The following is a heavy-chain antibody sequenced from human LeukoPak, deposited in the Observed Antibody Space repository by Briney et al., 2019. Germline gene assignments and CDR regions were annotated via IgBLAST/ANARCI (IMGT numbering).Heavy chain of an antibody. Sequence: GASVKVSCKASGYTFTSYGISWVRQAPGQGLEWMGWISAYNGNTNYAQKLQGRVTMTTDTSTNTAYMELRSLRSDDTAVYYCARDFGAADYYYMDVWGKGTTVTVSS. V-gene: IGHV1-18*01. CDR3: ARDFGAADYYYMDV. CDR1: GYTFTSYG. D-gene: IGHD6-13*01. J-gene: IGHJ6*03. CDR2: ISAYNGNT.